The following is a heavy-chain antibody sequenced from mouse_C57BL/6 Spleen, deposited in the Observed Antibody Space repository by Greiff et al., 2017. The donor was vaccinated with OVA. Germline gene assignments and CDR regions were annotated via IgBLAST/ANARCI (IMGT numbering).Heavy chain of an antibody. V-gene: IGHV3-6*01. CDR3: ARGLGQYYFDY. CDR2: ISYDGSN. D-gene: IGHD4-1*01. CDR1: GYSITSGYY. Sequence: VQLKESGPGLVKPSQSLSLTCSVTGYSITSGYYWNWIRQFPGNKLEWMGYISYDGSNNYNPSLKNRISITRDTSKNQFFLKLNSVTTEDTATYYCARGLGQYYFDYWGQGTTLTVSS. J-gene: IGHJ2*01.